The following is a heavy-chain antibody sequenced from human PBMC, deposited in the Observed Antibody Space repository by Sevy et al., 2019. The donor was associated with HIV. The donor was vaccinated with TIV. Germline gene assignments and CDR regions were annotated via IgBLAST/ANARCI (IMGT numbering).Heavy chain of an antibody. J-gene: IGHJ4*01. Sequence: GGSLRLSCAASGFTFSSYAMSWVRQAPGKGLEWVSAISGSGGSTYYADSVKGRFPISRDNSKNTLYLQMNSLRAEDTAVYYCAKDLRLVGAXXXXDYWGXGTLVTVSS. CDR2: ISGSGGST. CDR1: GFTFSSYA. CDR3: AKDLRLVGAXXXXDY. V-gene: IGHV3-23*01. D-gene: IGHD1-26*01.